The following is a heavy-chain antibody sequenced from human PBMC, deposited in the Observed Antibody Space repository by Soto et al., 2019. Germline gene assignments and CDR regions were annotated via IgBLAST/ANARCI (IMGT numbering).Heavy chain of an antibody. J-gene: IGHJ5*02. V-gene: IGHV1-69*13. CDR1: EGTFSSYA. Sequence: ASVKVSCKASEGTFSSYAISWVRQAPGQGLEWMGGIIPIFGTANYAQKFQGRVTITADESTSTAYMELSSMRSEDTAVYYCARRASYSSLENWFDPWGQGTLVTVSS. CDR3: ARRASYSSLENWFDP. D-gene: IGHD6-6*01. CDR2: IIPIFGTA.